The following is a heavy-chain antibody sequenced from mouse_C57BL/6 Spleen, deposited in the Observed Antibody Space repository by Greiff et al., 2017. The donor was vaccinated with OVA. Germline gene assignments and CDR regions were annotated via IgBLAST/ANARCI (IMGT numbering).Heavy chain of an antibody. V-gene: IGHV1-69*01. CDR2: LDPSDSYT. CDR3: ARRLNYGSSPCDY. J-gene: IGHJ2*01. CDR1: GYTFTSYW. Sequence: QVQLQQPGAELVMPGASVKLSCKASGYTFTSYWMHWVKQRPGQGLEWIGELDPSDSYTNYNQKFKGKSTLTVDKSSSTAYMQLSSLTSEDSAVYYCARRLNYGSSPCDYWGQGTTLTVSS. D-gene: IGHD1-1*01.